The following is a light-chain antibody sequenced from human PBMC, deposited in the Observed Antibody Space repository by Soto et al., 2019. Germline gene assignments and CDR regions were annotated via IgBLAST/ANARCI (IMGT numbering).Light chain of an antibody. Sequence: EIVMTQSPATLSLSPGERATLSCRASQSVSSSYLSWYQQKPGQAPRLLIYGASTRATGIPARFSGSGSGTDFTPTISSLQPEDFAVYYCQQDYNLPLYTFGQGTKLEIK. CDR1: QSVSSSY. CDR3: QQDYNLPLYT. CDR2: GAS. J-gene: IGKJ2*01. V-gene: IGKV3D-7*01.